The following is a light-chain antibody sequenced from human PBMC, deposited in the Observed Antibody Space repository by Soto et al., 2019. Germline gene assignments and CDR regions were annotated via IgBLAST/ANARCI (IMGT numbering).Light chain of an antibody. J-gene: IGLJ2*01. CDR1: SSDVGSYNL. CDR3: CSYAGSSTFVV. Sequence: QSALTQPASVSGSPGQSITISCTGTSSDVGSYNLVSWYQQHPGKAPKLMIYEVSKRPSGVSNRFSGSKSGNTASLTIPGLQAEEEADYYCCSYAGSSTFVVFGGGTKVTVL. CDR2: EVS. V-gene: IGLV2-23*02.